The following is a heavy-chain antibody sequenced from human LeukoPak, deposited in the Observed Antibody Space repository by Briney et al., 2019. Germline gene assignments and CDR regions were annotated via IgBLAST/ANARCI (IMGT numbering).Heavy chain of an antibody. J-gene: IGHJ6*02. D-gene: IGHD2-15*01. Sequence: PGGSLRLSCAASGFIFSSYGMHWVRQAPGKGLEWVAVIWFDGSIEYYADSVKGRFTFSRDNSKNTLSLQMNSLRADDTAVYYCARDPAAASRGFGMDVWGQGTTGTVSS. V-gene: IGHV3-33*01. CDR2: IWFDGSIE. CDR3: ARDPAAASRGFGMDV. CDR1: GFIFSSYG.